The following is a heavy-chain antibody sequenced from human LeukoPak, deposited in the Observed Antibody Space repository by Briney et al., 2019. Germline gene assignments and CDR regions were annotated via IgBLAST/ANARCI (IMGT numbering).Heavy chain of an antibody. CDR2: IKQDGSEK. V-gene: IGHV3-7*01. CDR3: AVYDFWSGFVFDP. CDR1: GFTFSSYW. D-gene: IGHD3-3*01. J-gene: IGHJ5*02. Sequence: GGSLRLSCAASGFTFSSYWMSWVRQAPGKGLEWVANIKQDGSEKYYVDSVKGRFTISRDNAKNSLYLQMNSLRAEDTAVYYCAVYDFWSGFVFDPWGQGTLVTVSS.